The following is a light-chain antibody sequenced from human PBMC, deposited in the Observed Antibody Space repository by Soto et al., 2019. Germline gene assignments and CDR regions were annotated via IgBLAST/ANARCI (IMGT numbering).Light chain of an antibody. J-gene: IGKJ1*01. Sequence: IVLTQSPVTLAVSPGESAVLSCRASQSVSTSLAWYQHKPGQAPRLFIYDASKRAPGIPARFTGSGSGAHFTLTISSLEHEDIAVYYCQVRDVWPSFGQGTKVEIK. CDR3: QVRDVWPS. CDR1: QSVSTS. CDR2: DAS. V-gene: IGKV3-11*01.